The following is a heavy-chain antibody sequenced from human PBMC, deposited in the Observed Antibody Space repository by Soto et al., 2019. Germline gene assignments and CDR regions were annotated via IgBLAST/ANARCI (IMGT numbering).Heavy chain of an antibody. CDR3: ARREKSGVTAHWYFDL. D-gene: IGHD3-3*01. J-gene: IGHJ2*01. CDR1: SFSISSGYY. V-gene: IGHV4-38-2*01. Sequence: SETLSLTCAVSSFSISSGYYWGWVRQPPGKGLEWIGSIYHSGTTNYSPSLKSRVTISIDMSQNQFSLELTSATAADTAVYYCARREKSGVTAHWYFDLWGRGTLVTVSS. CDR2: IYHSGTT.